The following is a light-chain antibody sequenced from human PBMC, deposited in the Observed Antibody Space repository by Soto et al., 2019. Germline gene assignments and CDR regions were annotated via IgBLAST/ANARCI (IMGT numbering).Light chain of an antibody. Sequence: QSALTQPASVSGSPGQSITISCTGTSSDIGGYNYVSWYQQHPGKAPKLIIYDVNNRPSGVSDRFSGSKSGNTASLTISGLQAADEAHYYCSSYASISAVFGGGTKLTVL. J-gene: IGLJ2*01. CDR1: SSDIGGYNY. V-gene: IGLV2-14*03. CDR3: SSYASISAV. CDR2: DVN.